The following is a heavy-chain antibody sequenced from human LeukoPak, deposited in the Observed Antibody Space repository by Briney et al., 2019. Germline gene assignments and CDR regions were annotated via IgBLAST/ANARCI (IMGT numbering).Heavy chain of an antibody. V-gene: IGHV3-30*04. Sequence: PGGSLRLSCAASGFTFSSYAMHWVRQAPGKGLEWVAFISYDGSNKYYADSVKGRFTISRDNSKNTLYLQMNSLEGDDTAVYYCAKDSAFYYIDVWGKGTTVIIS. CDR1: GFTFSSYA. D-gene: IGHD3-10*01. J-gene: IGHJ6*03. CDR2: ISYDGSNK. CDR3: AKDSAFYYIDV.